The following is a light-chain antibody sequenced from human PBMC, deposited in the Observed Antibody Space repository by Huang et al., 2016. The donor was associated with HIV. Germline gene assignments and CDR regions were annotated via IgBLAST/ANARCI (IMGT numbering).Light chain of an antibody. CDR1: QSVRDK. V-gene: IGKV3-15*01. CDR3: HQYESWPPLT. Sequence: EIVMTQSPDTPSVSPGQRATLTCRASQSVRDKLAWYQQTPGQAPRLLLHATSTRAAGVPARFSGSGSGTEFTLTISSLQSDDCGVYYCHQYESWPPLTFGGGTKVEIK. CDR2: ATS. J-gene: IGKJ4*01.